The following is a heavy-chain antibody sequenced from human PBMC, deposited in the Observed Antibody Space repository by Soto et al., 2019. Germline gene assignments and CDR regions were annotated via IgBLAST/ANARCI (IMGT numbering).Heavy chain of an antibody. CDR3: TRPGAARPKMYYYYGMDV. J-gene: IGHJ6*01. CDR2: IYYSGST. Sequence: SETLSLTCTVSGGSISSSSYYWGWIRQPPGKGLEWIGSIYYSGSTYYNPSLKSRVTISVDTSKNQFSLKLSSVTAADTAVYYWTRPGAARPKMYYYYGMDVWAEGTPVTVS. D-gene: IGHD3-10*01. V-gene: IGHV4-39*01. CDR1: GGSISSSSYY.